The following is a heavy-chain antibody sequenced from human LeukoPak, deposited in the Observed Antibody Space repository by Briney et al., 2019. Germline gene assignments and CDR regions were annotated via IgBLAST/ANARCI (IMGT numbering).Heavy chain of an antibody. CDR2: IKSDGSSI. D-gene: IGHD4-23*01. CDR1: GFTFSTYW. J-gene: IGHJ4*02. Sequence: GGSLRLSCAASGFTFSTYWMHWVRQAPGKGLVWVSRIKSDGSSIMYADSVRGRFTISRDNAKNTLYLQMNSLRAEDTAVYYCARDLDYGGRSNFDHWGQGALVTVSS. CDR3: ARDLDYGGRSNFDH. V-gene: IGHV3-74*03.